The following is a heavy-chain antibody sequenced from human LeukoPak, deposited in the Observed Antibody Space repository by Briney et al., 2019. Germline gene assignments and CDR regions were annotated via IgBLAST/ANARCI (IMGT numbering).Heavy chain of an antibody. D-gene: IGHD6-19*01. J-gene: IGHJ4*02. Sequence: SETLSLTCTVSGYSISSGYYWGWIRPPPGKGLERIGSIHHSGSTYYNPSLKSRVTISVDTSKNQFSLKLSSVTAADTAVYYCARGGQWLVSYYFDYWGQGTLVTVSS. CDR3: ARGGQWLVSYYFDY. CDR1: GYSISSGYY. V-gene: IGHV4-38-2*02. CDR2: IHHSGST.